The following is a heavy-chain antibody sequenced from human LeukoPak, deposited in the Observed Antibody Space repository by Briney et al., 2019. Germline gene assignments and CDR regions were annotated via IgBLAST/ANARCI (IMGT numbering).Heavy chain of an antibody. Sequence: KPSETLSLTCAVYGGSFSGYYWSWLRQPPGKGLEWLGEINHSGSTNYNPSLKSRVTISVDTSKNQFSLKLSSVTAADTAVYYCARGKVLRYPKLENWFDPWGQGTLVTVSS. CDR2: INHSGST. J-gene: IGHJ5*02. V-gene: IGHV4-34*01. CDR1: GGSFSGYY. D-gene: IGHD3-9*01. CDR3: ARGKVLRYPKLENWFDP.